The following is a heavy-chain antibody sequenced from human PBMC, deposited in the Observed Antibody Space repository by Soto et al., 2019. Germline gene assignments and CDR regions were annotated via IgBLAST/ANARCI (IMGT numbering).Heavy chain of an antibody. Sequence: ASVKVSCKASGYTFTSYGISWVRQAPGQGLEWMGWISAYNGNTNYAQKLQGRVTMTTDTSTSTAYMELRSLRSDDTAAYYCARVGSGYSGYDYGVSWFDPWGQGTLVTVSS. V-gene: IGHV1-18*01. CDR2: ISAYNGNT. D-gene: IGHD5-12*01. CDR1: GYTFTSYG. CDR3: ARVGSGYSGYDYGVSWFDP. J-gene: IGHJ5*02.